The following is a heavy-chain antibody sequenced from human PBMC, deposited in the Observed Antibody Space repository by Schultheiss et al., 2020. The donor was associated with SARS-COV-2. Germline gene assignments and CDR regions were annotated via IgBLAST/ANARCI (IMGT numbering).Heavy chain of an antibody. CDR1: GGSFSGYY. V-gene: IGHV4-34*01. CDR3: ARLPTLIVVVPAALDAFDI. CDR2: INHSGST. D-gene: IGHD2-2*01. Sequence: SETLSLTCVVYGGSFSGYYWSWIRQPPGKGLEWIGEINHSGSTNYNPSLKSRVTISVDTSKNQFSLKLSSVTAADTAVYYCARLPTLIVVVPAALDAFDIWGQVTMVTVSS. J-gene: IGHJ3*02.